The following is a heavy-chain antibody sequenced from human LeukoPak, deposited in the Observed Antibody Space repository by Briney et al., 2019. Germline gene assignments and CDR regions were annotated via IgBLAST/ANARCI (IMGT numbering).Heavy chain of an antibody. CDR3: ARQLYGSGSYYAPMDV. D-gene: IGHD3-10*01. Sequence: PSETLSLTCTVSGGSISSSSYYWGWIRQPPGRGLDWIGSIYYSGSTYYNPSLKSRVTISVDTSKNQFSLKLSSVTAADTAVYFCARQLYGSGSYYAPMDVWGKGTTVTISS. J-gene: IGHJ6*03. CDR1: GGSISSSSYY. V-gene: IGHV4-39*01. CDR2: IYYSGST.